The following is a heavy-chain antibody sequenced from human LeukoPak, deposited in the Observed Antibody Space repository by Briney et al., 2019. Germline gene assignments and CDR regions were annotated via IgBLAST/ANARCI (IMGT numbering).Heavy chain of an antibody. D-gene: IGHD3-10*01. J-gene: IGHJ3*02. Sequence: SVKVSCKASGGTFSSYAISWVRQAPGQGLEWMGGIIPIFGTANYAQKFLGRVTITADESTSTAYMELSSLRSEDTAVYYCAREGVGVRDSVAFDIWGQGTMVTVSS. CDR2: IIPIFGTA. CDR1: GGTFSSYA. CDR3: AREGVGVRDSVAFDI. V-gene: IGHV1-69*01.